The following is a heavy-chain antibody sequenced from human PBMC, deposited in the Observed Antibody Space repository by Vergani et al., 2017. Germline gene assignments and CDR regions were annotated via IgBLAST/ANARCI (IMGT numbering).Heavy chain of an antibody. CDR3: ARAYDSSGYQGGPDAFDI. J-gene: IGHJ3*02. D-gene: IGHD3-22*01. CDR2: IYPGDSDT. CDR1: GYSFTSYW. Sequence: EVQLVQSGAEVKKPGESLKISCKGSGYSFTSYWIGWVRQMPGKGLEWMGIIYPGDSDTRYSPSFQGQVTISADKSISTAYLQWSSLKASDTAMYYCARAYDSSGYQGGPDAFDIWGQGAMVTVSS. V-gene: IGHV5-51*01.